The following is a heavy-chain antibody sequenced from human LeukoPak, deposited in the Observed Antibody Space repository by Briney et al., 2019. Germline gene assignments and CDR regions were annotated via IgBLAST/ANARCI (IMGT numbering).Heavy chain of an antibody. J-gene: IGHJ3*02. CDR2: ITGLSSYM. Sequence: GGSLRLSCAASGFTFSSYWMSWVRQAPGKGLEWVSAITGLSSYMFYADSLKGRFTISRDNAKNSVYLQMNNLRADDTAVYYCGRGRGGAYDGAFDIWGQGTMVTVSS. D-gene: IGHD3-22*01. CDR3: GRGRGGAYDGAFDI. V-gene: IGHV3-21*06. CDR1: GFTFSSYW.